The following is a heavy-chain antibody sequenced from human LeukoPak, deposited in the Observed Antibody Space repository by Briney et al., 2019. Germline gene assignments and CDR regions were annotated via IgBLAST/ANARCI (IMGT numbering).Heavy chain of an antibody. CDR3: ARVYDSSGYYYYAFDI. D-gene: IGHD3-22*01. CDR1: GGTFSSYA. CDR2: INAGNGNT. J-gene: IGHJ3*02. V-gene: IGHV1-3*01. Sequence: ASVKVSCKASGGTFSSYAISWVRQAPGQRLEWMGWINAGNGNTKYSQKFQGRVTITRDTSASTAYMELSSLRSEDTAVYYCARVYDSSGYYYYAFDIWGQGTMVTVSS.